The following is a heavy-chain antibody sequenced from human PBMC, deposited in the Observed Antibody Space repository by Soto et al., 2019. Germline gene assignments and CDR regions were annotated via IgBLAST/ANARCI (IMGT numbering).Heavy chain of an antibody. CDR3: ARDSVRYCRDGVCYQGYYYFAMDV. CDR1: GYTFTSYG. CDR2: ISASNGNI. D-gene: IGHD2-8*01. J-gene: IGHJ6*02. Sequence: QVQLVKSGAEVKNSGASVKVSCKASGYTFTSYGFSWVRQAPGQGLEWMGWISASNGNINYAQKLQGRVTMTTDTTTCTAYMELRSLISDDTATYYCARDSVRYCRDGVCYQGYYYFAMDVWGQGTTVTVS. V-gene: IGHV1-18*01.